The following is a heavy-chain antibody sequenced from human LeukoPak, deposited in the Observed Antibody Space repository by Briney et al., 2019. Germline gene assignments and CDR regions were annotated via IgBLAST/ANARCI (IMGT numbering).Heavy chain of an antibody. CDR1: GFTFSSYS. V-gene: IGHV3-21*01. Sequence: PGGSLRLSCAASGFTFSSYSMSWVRQAPGKGLEWVSSISSSSSYIYYADSVKGRFTISRDNAKNSLYLQMNSLRTERTAVYYCAIGRGSYRLNWVDYWGQGTLVTVSS. J-gene: IGHJ4*02. CDR3: AIGRGSYRLNWVDY. D-gene: IGHD1-26*01. CDR2: ISSSSSYI.